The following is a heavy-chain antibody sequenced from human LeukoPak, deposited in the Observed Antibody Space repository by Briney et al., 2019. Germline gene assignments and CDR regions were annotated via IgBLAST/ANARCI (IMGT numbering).Heavy chain of an antibody. CDR3: ARARVATILYYYYYMDV. D-gene: IGHD5-12*01. CDR1: GYTCTSYD. V-gene: IGHV1-8*01. J-gene: IGHJ6*03. CDR2: MNPNSGNT. Sequence: VASVKVSCKASGYTCTSYDMNWVQQATGQGLEWMGWMNPNSGNTGYAQKFQGRVTMTRNTSISTAYMALSSLRSEDTAVYYCARARVATILYYYYYMDVWGKRTTVTVSS.